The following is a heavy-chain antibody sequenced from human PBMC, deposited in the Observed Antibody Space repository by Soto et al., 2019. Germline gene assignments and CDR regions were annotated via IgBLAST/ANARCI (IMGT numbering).Heavy chain of an antibody. D-gene: IGHD3-16*01. Sequence: EEQLVESGGDLVQPGGSLRLSCAASGFTVSNNYMSWVRQAPGKGLEWVSLIYSGGSTYYADSVKGRCAISRDSAKNTLYLQTNSLRAEDTAMYYCAAYSHKGYWGQGTLVTVSS. CDR1: GFTVSNNY. J-gene: IGHJ4*02. CDR3: AAYSHKGY. CDR2: IYSGGST. V-gene: IGHV3-66*01.